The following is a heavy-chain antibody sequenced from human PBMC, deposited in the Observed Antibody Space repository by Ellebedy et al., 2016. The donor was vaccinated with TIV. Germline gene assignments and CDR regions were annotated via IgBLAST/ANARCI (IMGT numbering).Heavy chain of an antibody. Sequence: GGSLRLSXVASGLTFSTYVMSWVRQAPGKGLECVSTINDNGNSTYFADSVKSRFTISRDNSKNTLYLQMNSLRAEDTGVYYCAKNVIRKRVAGLNDYWGQGTLVIVSS. V-gene: IGHV3-23*01. CDR2: INDNGNST. CDR1: GLTFSTYV. J-gene: IGHJ4*02. D-gene: IGHD6-19*01. CDR3: AKNVIRKRVAGLNDY.